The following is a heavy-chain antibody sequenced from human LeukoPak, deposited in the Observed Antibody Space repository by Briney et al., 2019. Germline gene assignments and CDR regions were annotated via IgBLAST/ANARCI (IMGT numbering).Heavy chain of an antibody. Sequence: AGGSLRLSCAASGYPYHYYTMIWARGARGKGREGVSSISSTGSSIYYADSVKGRFTIYRDNAKNSLYLQMSSLRVEDTAVYYCARDDVAWNDVHWFDPWGQGTLVTVSS. J-gene: IGHJ5*02. CDR2: ISSTGSSI. CDR3: ARDDVAWNDVHWFDP. D-gene: IGHD1-1*01. CDR1: GYPYHYYT. V-gene: IGHV3-21*01.